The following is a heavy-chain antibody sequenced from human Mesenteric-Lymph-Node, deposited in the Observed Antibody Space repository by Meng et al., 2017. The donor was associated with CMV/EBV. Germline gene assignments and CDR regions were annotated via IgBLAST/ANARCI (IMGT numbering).Heavy chain of an antibody. J-gene: IGHJ4*02. D-gene: IGHD2-2*02. CDR3: ARDGAAAIPLDH. V-gene: IGHV3-23*01. Sequence: GESLKISCAASGFTFSAYGMSWVRQAPGKGPEWVSLIGGGSWSAYYADSVKGRFTISRDNSKNTLYLQMNSLTVDDTAVYYCARDGAAAIPLDHWGQGTVVTVSS. CDR1: GFTFSAYG. CDR2: IGGGSWSA.